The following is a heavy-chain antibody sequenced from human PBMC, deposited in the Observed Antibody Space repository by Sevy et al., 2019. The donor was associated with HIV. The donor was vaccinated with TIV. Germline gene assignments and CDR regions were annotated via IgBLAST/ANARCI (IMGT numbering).Heavy chain of an antibody. D-gene: IGHD3-9*01. J-gene: IGHJ6*02. CDR2: LYDTGST. CDR1: GGTMGSYY. V-gene: IGHV4-59*01. Sequence: SETLSLTCTVSGGTMGSYYWTWIGQPPGKGLEWIGYLYDTGSTNYNPSLESRVTISIDTSKNQFSLNLSYVTAADTAVYYCAREGGLVDYGMDVWGQRITVTVSS. CDR3: AREGGLVDYGMDV.